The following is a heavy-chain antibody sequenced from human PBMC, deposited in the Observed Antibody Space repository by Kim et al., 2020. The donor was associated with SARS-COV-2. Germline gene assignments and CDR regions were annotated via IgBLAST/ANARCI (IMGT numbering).Heavy chain of an antibody. CDR1: GFTFSSYS. CDR3: VGAPPAAIPWGQQLTHLDY. D-gene: IGHD2-2*02. J-gene: IGHJ4*02. V-gene: IGHV3-21*01. Sequence: GGSLRLSCAASGFTFSSYSMNWVRQAPGKGLEWVSSISSSSSYIYYADSVKGRFTISRDNAKNSLYLQMNSLRAEDTAVYYCVGAPPAAIPWGQQLTHLDYWGQGTLVTVSS. CDR2: ISSSSSYI.